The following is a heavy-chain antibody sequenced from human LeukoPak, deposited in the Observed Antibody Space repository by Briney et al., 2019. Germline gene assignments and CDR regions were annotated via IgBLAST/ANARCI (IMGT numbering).Heavy chain of an antibody. CDR3: ARGNTRYYYDSSGYYYRD. CDR1: GGSFSGYY. CDR2: INHSGST. J-gene: IGHJ4*02. D-gene: IGHD3-22*01. Sequence: SDTLALTCAVYGGSFSGYYWSWIRQPPAKGLEWIGEINHSGSTNYNPSLKSRVTISVDTSKNQFSLKLSSVTAADTAVYYCARGNTRYYYDSSGYYYRDWGQGTLVTVSS. V-gene: IGHV4-34*01.